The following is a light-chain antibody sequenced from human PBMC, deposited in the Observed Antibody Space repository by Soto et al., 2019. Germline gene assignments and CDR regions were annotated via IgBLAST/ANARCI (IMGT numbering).Light chain of an antibody. Sequence: EIVMTQSPPTLSVSPGERATLSCRASQSVRRNLAWYQHEPGQAPRLLIDGASTRATDIPARFSGGGSGTEFTLTNSRLQSEDFAVYYCQQYYSWPRTFGQGTKVEVK. J-gene: IGKJ1*01. CDR2: GAS. CDR3: QQYYSWPRT. CDR1: QSVRRN. V-gene: IGKV3-15*01.